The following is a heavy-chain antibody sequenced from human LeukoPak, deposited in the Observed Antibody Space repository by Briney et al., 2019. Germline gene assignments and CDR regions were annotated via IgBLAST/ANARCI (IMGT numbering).Heavy chain of an antibody. CDR2: MNPNSGNT. V-gene: IGHV1-8*01. Sequence: ASVKVSCKASGYTFSTCDINWVRQATGQGLEWIGWMNPNSGNTGFAHKFQGRVTMTRDTSINTAYMELSSLRSEDTAVYYCATGLEPYDDAFDIWGQGTMVTVSS. CDR1: GYTFSTCD. J-gene: IGHJ3*02. CDR3: ATGLEPYDDAFDI. D-gene: IGHD1-1*01.